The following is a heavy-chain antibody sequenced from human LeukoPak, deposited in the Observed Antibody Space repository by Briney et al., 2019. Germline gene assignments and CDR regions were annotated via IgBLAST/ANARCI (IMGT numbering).Heavy chain of an antibody. D-gene: IGHD5-18*01. CDR3: AKARVQLWRVFDY. J-gene: IGHJ4*02. CDR1: GFTFSSYA. V-gene: IGHV3-23*01. Sequence: GGSLRLSCAASGFTFSSYAMTWVRRAPGKGLEWVSAISGSGGSTYYADSVKGRFTISRDNSKNTLYLQMNSLRAEDTAVYYCAKARVQLWRVFDYWGQGTPVTVSS. CDR2: ISGSGGST.